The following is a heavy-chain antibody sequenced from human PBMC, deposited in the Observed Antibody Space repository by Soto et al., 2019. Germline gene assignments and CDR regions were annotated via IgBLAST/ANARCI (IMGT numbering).Heavy chain of an antibody. J-gene: IGHJ5*02. D-gene: IGHD3-3*01. CDR2: INPSGGST. CDR3: ARQRFLEWFVPQFDP. V-gene: IGHV1-46*01. Sequence: ASVPVSCQASLSTFPSYYMHLVRLDPGQRLEWMGIINPSGGSTSYAQKFQGRVTMTRDTSTSTVYMELSSLRSEDTAVYYCARQRFLEWFVPQFDPWGQGTLVTVSS. CDR1: LSTFPSYY.